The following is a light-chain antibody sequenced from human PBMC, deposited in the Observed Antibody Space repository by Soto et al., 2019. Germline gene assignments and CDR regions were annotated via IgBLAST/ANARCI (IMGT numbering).Light chain of an antibody. CDR2: AAS. V-gene: IGKV3-15*01. CDR3: QQYNHWPLS. CDR1: QGLGTT. J-gene: IGKJ4*01. Sequence: TVMKQSPAPLSVSPGERATLSCRASQGLGTTLAWYQQRPGQAPRLLIYAASTRATGVPARFSGSGSETEFTLTITTLQSEDFAVYYCQQYNHWPLSFGVGTKVEIK.